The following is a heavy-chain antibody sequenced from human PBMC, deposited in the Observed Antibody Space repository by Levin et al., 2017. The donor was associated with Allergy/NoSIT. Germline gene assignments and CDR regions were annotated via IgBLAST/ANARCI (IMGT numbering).Heavy chain of an antibody. D-gene: IGHD1/OR15-1a*01. CDR1: GFTFSSSW. CDR3: AKQTMMDV. V-gene: IGHV3-7*01. CDR2: IKQDGSEK. Sequence: HPGGSLRLSCAASGFTFSSSWMTWVRQAPGKGLEWVANIKQDGSEKYYVGSVKGRFTISRDNAKNSLYLQMNSLRAEDTAVYYCAKQTMMDVWGQGTTVTVSS. J-gene: IGHJ6*02.